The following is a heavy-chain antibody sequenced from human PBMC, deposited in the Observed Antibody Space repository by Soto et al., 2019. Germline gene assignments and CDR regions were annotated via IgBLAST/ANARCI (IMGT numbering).Heavy chain of an antibody. J-gene: IGHJ5*02. CDR3: ARPRSSGRNWFDP. CDR2: IYHSGST. V-gene: IGHV4-30-2*01. D-gene: IGHD6-19*01. Sequence: LSLTCAVSGGSISSGGYSWSWIRQPPGKGLEWIGYIYHSGSTYYNPSLKSRVTISVDRSKNQFSLKLSSVTAADTAVYYCARPRSSGRNWFDPWGQGTLVTVSS. CDR1: GGSISSGGYS.